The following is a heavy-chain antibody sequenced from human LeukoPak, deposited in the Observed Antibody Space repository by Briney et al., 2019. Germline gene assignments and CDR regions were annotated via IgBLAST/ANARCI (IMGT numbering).Heavy chain of an antibody. CDR1: GFTFSSYW. CDR2: IKQDGSEK. CDR3: ARARYYYDSSGYYYGYYFDY. Sequence: GGSLRLSCAASGFTFSSYWMSWVRQAPGKGLEWVANIKQDGSEKYYVDSVKGRFTISRGNAKNSLYLQMNSLRAEDTAVYYCARARYYYDSSGYYYGYYFDYWGQGTLVTVSS. V-gene: IGHV3-7*01. D-gene: IGHD3-22*01. J-gene: IGHJ4*02.